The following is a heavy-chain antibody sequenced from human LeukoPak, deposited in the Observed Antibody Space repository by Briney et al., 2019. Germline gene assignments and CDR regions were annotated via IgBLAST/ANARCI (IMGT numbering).Heavy chain of an antibody. Sequence: ASVKVSCKASGYTFTSYGISWVRQAPGQGLEWMGWISAYNGNTNYAQKLQGRVTMTTDTSTSTAYMELRSLRSDDAAVYYCARDRMTTLFYYYYGMDVWGQGTTVTVSS. D-gene: IGHD4-17*01. V-gene: IGHV1-18*01. J-gene: IGHJ6*01. CDR2: ISAYNGNT. CDR3: ARDRMTTLFYYYYGMDV. CDR1: GYTFTSYG.